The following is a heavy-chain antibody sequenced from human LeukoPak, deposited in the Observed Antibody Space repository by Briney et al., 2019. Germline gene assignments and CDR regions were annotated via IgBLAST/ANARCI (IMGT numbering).Heavy chain of an antibody. Sequence: SETLSLTCTVSGGSISSYYWSWIRQPPGKGLEWIGYIYYSGSTNYNPSLKSRVTISVDTSKNQFSLKLSSVTAADTAVYYCARQSEMWSMDVWGQGTTVTVSS. J-gene: IGHJ6*02. CDR1: GGSISSYY. CDR2: IYYSGST. V-gene: IGHV4-59*01. CDR3: ARQSEMWSMDV. D-gene: IGHD2-21*01.